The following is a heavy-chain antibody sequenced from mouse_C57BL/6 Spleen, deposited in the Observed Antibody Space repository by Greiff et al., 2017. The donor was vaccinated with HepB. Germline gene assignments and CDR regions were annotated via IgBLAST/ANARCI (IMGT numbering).Heavy chain of an antibody. CDR3: ARNWGTTVVARSRAMDY. CDR1: GFSLTSYA. D-gene: IGHD1-1*01. J-gene: IGHJ4*01. CDR2: IWTGGGT. Sequence: VKLEESGPGLVAPSQSLSITCTVSGFSLTSYAISWVRQPPRKGLEWLGVIWTGGGTNYNSALKSRLSISKDNSKSQVFLKMNSLQTDDTARYYCARNWGTTVVARSRAMDYWGQGTSVTVSS. V-gene: IGHV2-9-1*01.